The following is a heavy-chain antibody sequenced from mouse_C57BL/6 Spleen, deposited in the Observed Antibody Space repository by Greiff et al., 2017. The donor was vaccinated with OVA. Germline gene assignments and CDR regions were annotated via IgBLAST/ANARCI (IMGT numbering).Heavy chain of an antibody. D-gene: IGHD1-1*01. CDR1: GYTFTSYG. J-gene: IGHJ1*03. CDR3: ATLYGSSRGYFDV. CDR2: IYPRSGNT. Sequence: QVQLQQSGAELARPGASVKLSCKASGYTFTSYGISWVKQRTGQGLEWIGEIYPRSGNTYYNEKFKGKATLTADKSSSTAYMELRSLTSEDSAVYFCATLYGSSRGYFDVWGTGTTVTVSS. V-gene: IGHV1-81*01.